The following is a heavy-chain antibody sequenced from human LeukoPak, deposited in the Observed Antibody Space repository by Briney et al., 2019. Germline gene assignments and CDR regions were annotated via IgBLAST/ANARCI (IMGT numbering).Heavy chain of an antibody. CDR2: IYYSGST. D-gene: IGHD3-3*01. J-gene: IGHJ6*03. CDR1: GGSISSSSYY. CDR3: AGSVRFLEWSPGYYYMDV. Sequence: SETLSLTCTVSGGSISSSSYYWGWIRQPPGKGLEWIGSIYYSGSTYYNPSLKSRVTISVDTSKNQFSLKLSSVTAADTAVYYCAGSVRFLEWSPGYYYMDVWGKGITVTVSS. V-gene: IGHV4-39*07.